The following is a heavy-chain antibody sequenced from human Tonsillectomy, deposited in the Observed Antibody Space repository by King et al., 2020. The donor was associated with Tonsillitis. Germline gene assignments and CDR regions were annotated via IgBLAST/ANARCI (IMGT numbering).Heavy chain of an antibody. CDR2: ISYDGSNK. CDR3: ARAVDTAMGYYHYYGMDV. V-gene: IGHV3-30*03. CDR1: GFTFSNYG. Sequence: VQLVESGGGVVQPGRSLRLSCAASGFTFSNYGMHWVRQAPGKGLEWVAVISYDGSNKYYADSVKGRFTISRDNSKNTLYLQMNSLRADETAVYYCARAVDTAMGYYHYYGMDVWGQGTTVTVSS. J-gene: IGHJ6*02. D-gene: IGHD5-18*01.